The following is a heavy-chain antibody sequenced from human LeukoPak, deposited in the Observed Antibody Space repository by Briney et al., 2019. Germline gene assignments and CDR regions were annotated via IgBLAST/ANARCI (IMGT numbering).Heavy chain of an antibody. CDR1: GITVSNKY. J-gene: IGHJ4*02. CDR2: IYNSGGA. CDR3: ARDPYSSNSRPYYFDY. D-gene: IGHD4-23*01. V-gene: IGHV3-53*01. Sequence: GGSLRLSCAASGITVSNKYMNWIRQAPGEGLGWVSVIYNSGGANYADSVKGRFTISRDNSMNTLYLQMNSLRAEDTAVYYCARDPYSSNSRPYYFDYWGQGTLVTVSS.